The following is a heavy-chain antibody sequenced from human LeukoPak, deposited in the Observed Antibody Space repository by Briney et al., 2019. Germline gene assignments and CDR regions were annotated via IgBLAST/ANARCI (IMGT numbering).Heavy chain of an antibody. Sequence: HRASVKVSCKASGYSFNDYQIHWVRQAPGQGLEWMGWINPNNGGTNYAQKFQGRVTMTRDTSISTAYMELSRLSSDHTAVYYCARDYYGSGIYSTDCWGQGTLVTVSS. J-gene: IGHJ4*02. CDR2: INPNNGGT. D-gene: IGHD3-10*01. CDR1: GYSFNDYQ. V-gene: IGHV1-2*02. CDR3: ARDYYGSGIYSTDC.